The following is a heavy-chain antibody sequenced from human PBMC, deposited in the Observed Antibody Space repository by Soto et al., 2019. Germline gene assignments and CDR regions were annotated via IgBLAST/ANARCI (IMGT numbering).Heavy chain of an antibody. V-gene: IGHV3-21*01. CDR3: ARQYPSSSRHFDH. CDR2: ISAGSSNI. Sequence: EVELVESGGGLVKPGGSLKLSCAASGFTFRTYYMIWVRQAPGKGLEWVSTISAGSSNIYYAPSVKGRVTISRDNAKILLYLQISGLRAEDTAVYYCARQYPSSSRHFDHWGQGTLVIVSS. CDR1: GFTFRTYY. D-gene: IGHD6-6*01. J-gene: IGHJ4*02.